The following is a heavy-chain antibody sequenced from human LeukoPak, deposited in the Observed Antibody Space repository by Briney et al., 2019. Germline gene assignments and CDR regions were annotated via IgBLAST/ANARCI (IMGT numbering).Heavy chain of an antibody. D-gene: IGHD6-13*01. CDR3: ATSRFIAAALD. Sequence: GGSLRLSCAASGFTFSSYSINWVRQAPGKGLEWVSSISSSSSYIYYADSVKGRFTISRDNAKNSLYLQMNSLRAEDTAVYYCATSRFIAAALDWGQGTLVTVSS. CDR1: GFTFSSYS. V-gene: IGHV3-21*01. J-gene: IGHJ4*02. CDR2: ISSSSSYI.